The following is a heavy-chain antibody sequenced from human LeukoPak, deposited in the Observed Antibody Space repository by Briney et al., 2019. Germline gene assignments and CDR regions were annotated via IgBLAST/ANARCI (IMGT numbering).Heavy chain of an antibody. CDR3: ARVYQSAEYYFDY. J-gene: IGHJ4*02. Sequence: PSETLSLTCTVSGGSIDSYYWSWIRQPPGKGLEWIGYIYYTGSTEYHPSLKSRATISLDTSKNQFSLKLTPVTAADTAVYYCARVYQSAEYYFDYWGQGNLVSVSS. CDR1: GGSIDSYY. CDR2: IYYTGST. V-gene: IGHV4-59*01. D-gene: IGHD2-2*01.